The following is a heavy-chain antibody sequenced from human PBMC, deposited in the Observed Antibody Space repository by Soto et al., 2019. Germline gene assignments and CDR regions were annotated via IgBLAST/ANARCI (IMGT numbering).Heavy chain of an antibody. D-gene: IGHD3-10*01. J-gene: IGHJ6*02. CDR1: VGSIISVGHY. CDR3: AVLRGVSEYYYYGMDV. Sequence: SETLSLTCTFSVGSIISVGHYWSWILQHPWKGLELIAYVYYSVSTYYNPSLNILVTITVDTSKNQFSLKLSSVTAADTAVYYCAVLRGVSEYYYYGMDVWGQGTTVTVSS. V-gene: IGHV4-31*01. CDR2: VYYSVST.